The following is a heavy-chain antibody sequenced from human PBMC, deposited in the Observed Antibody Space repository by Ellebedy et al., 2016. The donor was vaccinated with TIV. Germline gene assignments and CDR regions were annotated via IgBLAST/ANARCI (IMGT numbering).Heavy chain of an antibody. D-gene: IGHD5-24*01. Sequence: AASVKVSCKASGGTFSDYAINWVRQAPGQGLEWMGVIIPNFGTTNYAQKLQGRVTITADKSTRTVYMGLSSLRSEDTAVYYGAGGGRWLKFLQSWGQGTLVTVSS. V-gene: IGHV1-69*06. CDR2: IIPNFGTT. CDR1: GGTFSDYA. CDR3: AGGGRWLKFLQS. J-gene: IGHJ1*01.